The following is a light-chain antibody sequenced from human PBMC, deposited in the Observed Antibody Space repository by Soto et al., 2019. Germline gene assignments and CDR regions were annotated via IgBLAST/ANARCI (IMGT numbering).Light chain of an antibody. CDR3: RPAIRLPLT. J-gene: IGKJ4*01. CDR2: AAS. V-gene: IGKV1-12*01. CDR1: QGISSW. Sequence: DIQITQSPSSVSASVGDRVTITCRASQGISSWLAWYQQKPGKAPKLLIYAASSLQSGVPSRFSGGVSGTDFSLNVICQLSEELATYSCRPAIRLPLTVGGGSIEGIK.